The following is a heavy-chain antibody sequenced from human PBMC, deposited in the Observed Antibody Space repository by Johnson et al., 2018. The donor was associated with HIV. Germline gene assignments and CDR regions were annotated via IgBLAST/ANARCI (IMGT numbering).Heavy chain of an antibody. CDR2: IGTAGDT. Sequence: VQLVESGGGLVHPGGSLRLSCAASGFTFSTYDMHWVRQTTGKRLEWVSAIGTAGDTYYPGSVEGRFTISREKAKNSLYLQMNSLRVGATAVYYCARAKGARGAEGWAFDIWGQGTMVTVSS. CDR1: GFTFSTYD. D-gene: IGHD6-6*01. J-gene: IGHJ3*02. CDR3: ARAKGARGAEGWAFDI. V-gene: IGHV3-13*01.